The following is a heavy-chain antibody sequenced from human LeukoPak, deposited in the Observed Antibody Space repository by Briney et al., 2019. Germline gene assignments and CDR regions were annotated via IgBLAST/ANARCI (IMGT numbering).Heavy chain of an antibody. Sequence: SETLSLTCTVSGGSISSYYWSWIRQPPGKGLEWIGYIYYSGSTNYNPSLKSRVTISVDTSKNQFSLKLSSVTAADTAVYYCARHGGYSSPSGYWGQGTLVTVSP. D-gene: IGHD5-12*01. CDR1: GGSISSYY. V-gene: IGHV4-59*08. CDR3: ARHGGYSSPSGY. J-gene: IGHJ4*02. CDR2: IYYSGST.